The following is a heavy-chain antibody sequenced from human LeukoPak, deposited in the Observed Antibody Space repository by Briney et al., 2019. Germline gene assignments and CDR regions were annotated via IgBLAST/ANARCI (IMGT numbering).Heavy chain of an antibody. D-gene: IGHD6-13*01. CDR1: GSTFSSYA. CDR2: ISGSGGST. CDR3: AMDGSSWSLYYYYYYMDV. J-gene: IGHJ6*03. Sequence: GGSLRLSCAASGSTFSSYAMSWVRQAPGKGLEWVSAISGSGGSTYYADSVKGRFTISRDNSKNTLYLQMNSLRAEDTAVYYCAMDGSSWSLYYYYYYMDVWGKGTTVTVSS. V-gene: IGHV3-23*01.